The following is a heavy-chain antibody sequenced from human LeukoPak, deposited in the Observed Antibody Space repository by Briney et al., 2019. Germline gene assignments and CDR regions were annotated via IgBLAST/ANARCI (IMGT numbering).Heavy chain of an antibody. Sequence: SETLSLTCTVSGGSIRSYYWTWIRQPPGKGLEWIGEINHSGSTNYNPSLKSRLTISQDTSKNQVSLKLSSVTAADTAVYYCAYYYYDISGPGDYWGQGTLLTVSS. V-gene: IGHV4-34*01. CDR2: INHSGST. D-gene: IGHD3-22*01. CDR3: AYYYYDISGPGDY. CDR1: GGSIRSYY. J-gene: IGHJ4*02.